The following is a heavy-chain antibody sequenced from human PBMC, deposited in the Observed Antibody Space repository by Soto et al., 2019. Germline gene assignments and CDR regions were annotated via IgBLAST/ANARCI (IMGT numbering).Heavy chain of an antibody. CDR3: TREGGYPSSWPY. CDR2: INAGSGHT. Sequence: ASVKVSCKTSGYSFTSYTMHWVRQAPGQRLEWLGWINAGSGHTKYSQKFQGRVTISRDTSASTAYIDLSSLRSEDTAVYYCTREGGYPSSWPYCGQGSLVPVSS. J-gene: IGHJ4*02. CDR1: GYSFTSYT. V-gene: IGHV1-3*01. D-gene: IGHD6-13*01.